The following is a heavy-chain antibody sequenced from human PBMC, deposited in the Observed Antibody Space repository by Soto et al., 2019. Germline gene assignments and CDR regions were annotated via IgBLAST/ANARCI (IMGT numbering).Heavy chain of an antibody. CDR1: GGSISSGGYY. V-gene: IGHV4-31*03. D-gene: IGHD4-17*01. CDR2: IYYSGST. J-gene: IGHJ5*02. CDR3: ARALTTVTWFDP. Sequence: QVQLQESGPGLVKPSQTLSLTCTVSGGSISSGGYYWSRIRQHPGKGLEWIGYIYYSGSTHYNPDLKKRVTISVHTSKNQFSLKLSSVTAADTAVYYCARALTTVTWFDPWGQGTLVTVSS.